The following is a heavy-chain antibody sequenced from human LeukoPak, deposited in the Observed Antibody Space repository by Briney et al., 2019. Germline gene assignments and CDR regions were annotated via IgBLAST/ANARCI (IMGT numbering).Heavy chain of an antibody. CDR2: ISYDGSNK. CDR1: GFTFSSYG. CDR3: AKGLNRVVTVDWFDP. Sequence: GGSLRLSCAASGFTFSSYGMHWVRQAPGKGLEWVAVISYDGSNKYYADSVKGRFTISRDNSKNTLYLQMNSLRAEDTAVYYCAKGLNRVVTVDWFDPWGQGTLVTVSS. V-gene: IGHV3-30*18. D-gene: IGHD2-21*02. J-gene: IGHJ5*02.